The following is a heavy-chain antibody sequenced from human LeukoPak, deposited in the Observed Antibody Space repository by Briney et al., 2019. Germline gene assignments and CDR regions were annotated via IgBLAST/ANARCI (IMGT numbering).Heavy chain of an antibody. CDR2: ISGSGGST. Sequence: GGSLRLSCAASGFTFSSYAMSWVRQAPGKGLEWVSAISGSGGSTYYADSVKGRFTISRDNAKNSLYLQMNSLRDEDTAVYYCARLEYYYVSGNYYKLFDYWGQGTLVTV. J-gene: IGHJ4*02. V-gene: IGHV3-23*01. CDR1: GFTFSSYA. CDR3: ARLEYYYVSGNYYKLFDY. D-gene: IGHD3-10*01.